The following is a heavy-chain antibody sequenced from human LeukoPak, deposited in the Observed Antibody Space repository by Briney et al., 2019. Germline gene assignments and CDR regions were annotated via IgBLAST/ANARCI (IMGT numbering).Heavy chain of an antibody. CDR1: GFTFSTYW. CDR2: IKSDGST. J-gene: IGHJ1*01. Sequence: GGSLRLSCAASGFTFSTYWMPWVRQAPGKGLVWVSRIKSDGSTNYADSVKGRFTISRDNANNTLSLQMNSLRPEDTGVYYCARAPSEIGGYYPEYFRHWGQGTLVTVSS. D-gene: IGHD3-22*01. V-gene: IGHV3-74*01. CDR3: ARAPSEIGGYYPEYFRH.